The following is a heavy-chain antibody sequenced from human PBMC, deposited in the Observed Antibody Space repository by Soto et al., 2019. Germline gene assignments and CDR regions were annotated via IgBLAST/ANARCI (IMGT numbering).Heavy chain of an antibody. CDR1: GFTFSSYA. CDR3: ARDGAGFVEMATDYYGMDV. V-gene: IGHV3-30-3*01. Sequence: VQLVESGGGLVQPGGSLRLSCAASGFTFSSYAMHWVRQAPGKGLEWVAVISYDGSNKYYADSVKGRFTISRDNSKNTLYLQMNSLRAEDTAVYYCARDGAGFVEMATDYYGMDVWGQGTTVTVSS. CDR2: ISYDGSNK. J-gene: IGHJ6*02. D-gene: IGHD5-12*01.